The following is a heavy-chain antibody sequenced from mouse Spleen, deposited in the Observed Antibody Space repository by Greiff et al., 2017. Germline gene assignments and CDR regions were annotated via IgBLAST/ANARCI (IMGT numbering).Heavy chain of an antibody. CDR2: INPSNGGT. CDR1: GYTFTSYW. J-gene: IGHJ4*01. Sequence: QVQLQQPGTELVKPGASVKLSCKASGYTFTSYWMHWVKQRPGQGLEWIGNINPSNGGTNYNEKFKSKATLTVDKSSSTAYMQLSSLTSEDSAVYYCARCNYDYDRDYYAMDYWGQGTSVTVSS. CDR3: ARCNYDYDRDYYAMDY. D-gene: IGHD2-4*01. V-gene: IGHV1-53*01.